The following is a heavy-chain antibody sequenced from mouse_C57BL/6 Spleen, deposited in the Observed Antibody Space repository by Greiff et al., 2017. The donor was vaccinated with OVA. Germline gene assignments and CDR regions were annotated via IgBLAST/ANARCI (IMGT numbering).Heavy chain of an antibody. CDR1: GYTFTDYE. Sequence: QVQLQQSGAELVRPGASVTLSCKASGYTFTDYEMHWVKQTPVHGLEWIGAIDPETGGTAYNQKFKGKAILTADKSSSTAYMELRSLTSEDSAVYYCTRLAGTGGYFDVWGTGTTVTVSS. D-gene: IGHD4-1*01. CDR3: TRLAGTGGYFDV. V-gene: IGHV1-15*01. CDR2: IDPETGGT. J-gene: IGHJ1*03.